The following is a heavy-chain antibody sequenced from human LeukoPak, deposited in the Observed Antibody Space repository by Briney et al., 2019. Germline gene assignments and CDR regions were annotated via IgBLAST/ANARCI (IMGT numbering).Heavy chain of an antibody. D-gene: IGHD2-8*01. CDR3: ARHPAWSRPLDY. J-gene: IGHJ4*02. V-gene: IGHV4-59*08. Sequence: SETLSLTCTVSGGSISSYYWSWIRQPPGKGLEWIGYIYYSGSTNYNPSLKSRVTISVDTSKNQFSLKLSSVTAADTAVYYCARHPAWSRPLDYWGQGTLVTVSS. CDR1: GGSISSYY. CDR2: IYYSGST.